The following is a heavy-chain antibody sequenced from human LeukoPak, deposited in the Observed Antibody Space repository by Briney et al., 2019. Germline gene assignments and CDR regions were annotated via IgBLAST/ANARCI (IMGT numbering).Heavy chain of an antibody. CDR1: GGSISGGGYS. J-gene: IGHJ4*02. CDR2: IYHSGST. CDR3: ARAAPSFDY. D-gene: IGHD6-13*01. V-gene: IGHV4-30-2*01. Sequence: PSETLSLTCAVSGGSISGGGYSWSWIRQPPGKGLEWIGYIYHSGSTYYNPSLKSRVTISVDRSKNQFSLKLSSVTAADTAVYYCARAAPSFDYWGQGTLVTVSS.